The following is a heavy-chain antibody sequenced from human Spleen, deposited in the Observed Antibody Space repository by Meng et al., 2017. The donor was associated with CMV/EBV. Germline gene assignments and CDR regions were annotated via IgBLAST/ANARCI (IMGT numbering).Heavy chain of an antibody. J-gene: IGHJ6*02. CDR3: ASDILTGYLEV. Sequence: GESLKISCEASGFTFKNNAMTWVRQAPGKGLEWVSAISGSGGSTYYADSVKGRFTISRDNSKNTLYLQMNSLRAEDTAVYYCASDILTGYLEVWGQGTTVTVSS. CDR2: ISGSGGST. CDR1: GFTFKNNA. V-gene: IGHV3-23*01. D-gene: IGHD3-9*01.